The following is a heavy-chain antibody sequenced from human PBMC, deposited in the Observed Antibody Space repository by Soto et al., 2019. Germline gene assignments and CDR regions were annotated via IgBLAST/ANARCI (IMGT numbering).Heavy chain of an antibody. V-gene: IGHV4-39*01. J-gene: IGHJ4*02. Sequence: PSEPLSLTCTVSGASISSSSYYWGLFRQPPGKGLEWIGSIYYSGSTYYNPSLKSRVTISVDTSKNQFSLKLSSVTAADTAVYYCARHTPAISISDHWGQGTLVTVS. CDR3: ARHTPAISISDH. CDR2: IYYSGST. CDR1: GASISSSSYY. D-gene: IGHD2-15*01.